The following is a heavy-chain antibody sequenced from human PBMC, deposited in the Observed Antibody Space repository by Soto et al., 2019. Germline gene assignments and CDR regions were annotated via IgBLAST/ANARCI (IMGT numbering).Heavy chain of an antibody. CDR3: VRVQAVQVGIIGTSYYMDV. CDR2: MNRRGSL. V-gene: IGHV4-34*01. Sequence: QVQLQQWGAGLLKPSETLSLACAVYGGSFSGHYWSWIRQSPGQGLEWIGEMNRRGSLRYNPSLKSRLTISADTSKNQFVLKLTSVTAADTAVYYGVRVQAVQVGIIGTSYYMDVWGKGTTVSVSS. J-gene: IGHJ6*03. CDR1: GGSFSGHY. D-gene: IGHD1-7*01.